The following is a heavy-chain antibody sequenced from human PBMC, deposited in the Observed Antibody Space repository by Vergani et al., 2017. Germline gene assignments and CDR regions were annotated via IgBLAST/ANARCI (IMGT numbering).Heavy chain of an antibody. CDR1: GDSISTSSYA. CDR3: ARGTYYYDRSDTAHWFDP. Sequence: QMQLQESGPGLVKPSETLSLSCTVSGDSISTSSYAWGWIRQPPGKTLEWIGTVFYGGRTSYNPSLKSRVTLSLDTSKKQISLHLTSVTAADTAVYYCARGTYYYDRSDTAHWFDPWGQGTLVIVSS. D-gene: IGHD3-22*01. CDR2: VFYGGRT. J-gene: IGHJ5*02. V-gene: IGHV4-39*01.